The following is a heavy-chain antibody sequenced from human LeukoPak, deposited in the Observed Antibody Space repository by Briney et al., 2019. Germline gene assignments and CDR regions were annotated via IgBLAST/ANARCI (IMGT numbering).Heavy chain of an antibody. V-gene: IGHV4-30-2*01. Sequence: KTSETLSLTCTVSGGSISSGGYYWSCIRQPPGKGLEWIGYIYHSGSTYYNPSLKSRVTISVDRSKNQFSLKLSSVTAADTAVYYSSSARDHGDAFDISGQGTMVTVSS. CDR2: IYHSGST. CDR1: GGSISSGGYY. CDR3: SSARDHGDAFDI. J-gene: IGHJ3*02.